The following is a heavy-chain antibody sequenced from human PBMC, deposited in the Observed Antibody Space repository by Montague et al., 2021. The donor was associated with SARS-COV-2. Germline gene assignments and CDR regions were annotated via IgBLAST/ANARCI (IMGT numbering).Heavy chain of an antibody. CDR3: ARWYYGSGSFHH. CDR1: GYSISSGYY. J-gene: IGHJ4*02. D-gene: IGHD3-10*01. V-gene: IGHV4-38-2*01. Sequence: SETLSLTCSVAGYSISSGYYWGWIRQPPGKGLEWIGNIYHSGGTYNSSSLKRRVTVSVDTSKNQPSLRLTFATAADTAVYYCARWYYGSGSFHHWGQGTLVTVSS. CDR2: IYHSGGT.